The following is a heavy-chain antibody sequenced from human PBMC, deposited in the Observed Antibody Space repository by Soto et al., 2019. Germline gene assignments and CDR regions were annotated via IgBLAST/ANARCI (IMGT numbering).Heavy chain of an antibody. Sequence: PGGSLRLSCAAFGFTVSSNYMTWVRLAPGKGLEWVSLVYSGGATNYAASVKGRFTISTHSSQNTLFLQMNSLRTEDTATYYCVRGRYGSEIHWGQGTKVTVSS. D-gene: IGHD3-10*01. V-gene: IGHV3-53*04. CDR3: VRGRYGSEIH. J-gene: IGHJ4*02. CDR2: VYSGGAT. CDR1: GFTVSSNY.